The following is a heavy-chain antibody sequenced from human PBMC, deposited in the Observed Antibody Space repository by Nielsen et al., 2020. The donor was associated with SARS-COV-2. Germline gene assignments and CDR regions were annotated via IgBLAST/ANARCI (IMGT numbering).Heavy chain of an antibody. J-gene: IGHJ4*02. D-gene: IGHD3-10*01. CDR2: ISSSSSYI. CDR1: GFTFSSYA. Sequence: GGSLRLSCAASGFTFSSYAMSWVRQAPGKGLEWVSSISSSSSYIYYADSVKGRFTISRDNAKNSLYLQMNSLRAEDTAVYYCASFHYYGSGSYGLDYWGQGTLVTVSS. CDR3: ASFHYYGSGSYGLDY. V-gene: IGHV3-21*01.